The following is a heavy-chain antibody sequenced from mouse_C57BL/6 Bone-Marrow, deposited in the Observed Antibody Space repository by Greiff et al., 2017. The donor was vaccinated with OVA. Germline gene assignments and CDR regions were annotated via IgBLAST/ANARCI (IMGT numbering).Heavy chain of an antibody. V-gene: IGHV1-26*01. J-gene: IGHJ2*01. CDR3: AREGGYPYYFDY. Sequence: EVQLQQSGPGLVKPGASVKISCKASGYTFTDYYMNWVKQSHGKSLEWIGDINPNNGGTSYNQKFKGKATLTVDKYTSTAYMELRSLTSEDSAVYYCAREGGYPYYFDYWGQGTTLTVSS. CDR2: INPNNGGT. CDR1: GYTFTDYY.